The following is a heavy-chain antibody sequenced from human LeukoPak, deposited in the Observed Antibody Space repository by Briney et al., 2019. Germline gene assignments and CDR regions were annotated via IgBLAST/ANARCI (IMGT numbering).Heavy chain of an antibody. D-gene: IGHD2-2*02. Sequence: SETLSLTCTVSGGSISSYYWSWIRQPPGKGLEWIGYIYYSGSTNYNPSLKSRVTISVDTSKNQFSLKLSSVTAADTAVYYCARAPRYCSSTSCYRGVFDYWGQGTLVTVSS. CDR1: GGSISSYY. CDR2: IYYSGST. CDR3: ARAPRYCSSTSCYRGVFDY. J-gene: IGHJ4*02. V-gene: IGHV4-59*08.